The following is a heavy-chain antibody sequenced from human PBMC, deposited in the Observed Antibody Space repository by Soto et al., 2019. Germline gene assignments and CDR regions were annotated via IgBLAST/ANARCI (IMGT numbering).Heavy chain of an antibody. CDR2: IRSSGSST. CDR3: AKDSFHIGYYYFDS. Sequence: EVQLLESGGGLVQPGGSLRLACAASGFTFTSHAMSWVRQAPGKGLEWVSGIRSSGSSTDYADSVKGRFTIYRDNSKNTLFLQMNSLRAEDTAVYYCAKDSFHIGYYYFDSWGQGTLVTVSS. D-gene: IGHD5-12*01. V-gene: IGHV3-23*01. J-gene: IGHJ4*02. CDR1: GFTFTSHA.